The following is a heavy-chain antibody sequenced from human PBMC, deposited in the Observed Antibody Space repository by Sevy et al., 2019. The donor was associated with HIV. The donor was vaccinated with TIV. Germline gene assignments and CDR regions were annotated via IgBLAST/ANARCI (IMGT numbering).Heavy chain of an antibody. CDR3: MTTVTTVDY. J-gene: IGHJ4*02. Sequence: GGSLRLSCAASGFTLSSYWMNWVRQAPGKGLEWVANIKQDGSEKYYVDSVKGRFTISRDNDKNSLYLQMNSLRAEDTAVYYCMTTVTTVDYWGQGTLVTVSS. V-gene: IGHV3-7*01. CDR2: IKQDGSEK. D-gene: IGHD4-17*01. CDR1: GFTLSSYW.